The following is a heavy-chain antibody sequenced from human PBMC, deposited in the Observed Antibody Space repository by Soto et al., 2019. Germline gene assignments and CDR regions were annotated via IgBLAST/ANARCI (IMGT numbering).Heavy chain of an antibody. D-gene: IGHD2-2*01. Sequence: GASVKVSCKASGGTFSSYAISWVRQAPGQGLEWMGGIVPIFGTANYAQKFQGRVTITADESTSTAYMELSSLRSEDTAVYYCARLPIVVVPAAIGSREYYYYYGMDVWGQGTTVTVSS. V-gene: IGHV1-69*13. CDR1: GGTFSSYA. J-gene: IGHJ6*02. CDR3: ARLPIVVVPAAIGSREYYYYYGMDV. CDR2: IVPIFGTA.